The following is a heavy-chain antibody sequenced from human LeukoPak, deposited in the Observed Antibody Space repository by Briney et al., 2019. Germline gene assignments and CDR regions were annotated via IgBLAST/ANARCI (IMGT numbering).Heavy chain of an antibody. J-gene: IGHJ5*02. CDR1: GFSLSTGGEG. Sequence: ESGPTLVKPTQTLTLTCTFSGFSLSTGGEGVGWIRQSPGKALEWLAIIFWNDDKRYSPSLRSRLTITKDTSKNVVVLTLTNMDPVDTATYYCTHVYSTSSQVGYNWFDPWGQGTVVTVSS. CDR2: IFWNDDK. CDR3: THVYSTSSQVGYNWFDP. V-gene: IGHV2-5*01. D-gene: IGHD2-2*01.